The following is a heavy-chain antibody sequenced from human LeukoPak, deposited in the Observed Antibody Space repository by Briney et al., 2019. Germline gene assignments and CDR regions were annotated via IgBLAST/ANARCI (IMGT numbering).Heavy chain of an antibody. CDR3: ARTGWAWIQIWPPDY. D-gene: IGHD5-18*01. CDR1: GYTFTSYG. CDR2: ISAYNGNT. Sequence: ASVKVSCKASGYTFTSYGISWVRQAPGQGLEWMGWISAYNGNTNYAQKLQGRVTMTIDTSTSTAYMELRSLRSDDTAVYYCARTGWAWIQIWPPDYWGQGTLVTVSS. J-gene: IGHJ4*02. V-gene: IGHV1-18*01.